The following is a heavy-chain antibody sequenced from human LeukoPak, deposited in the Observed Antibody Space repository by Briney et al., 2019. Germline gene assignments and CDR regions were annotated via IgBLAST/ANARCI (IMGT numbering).Heavy chain of an antibody. CDR3: ASLNWGSWYFDL. Sequence: GGSLRLSCAASGFTVSSNYMSWVRQAPGKGLEWVSVIYSGGSTYYADSVKGRFTIPRDNSKNTLYLQMNSLRAEDTAVYCCASLNWGSWYFDLWGRGTLVTVSS. D-gene: IGHD7-27*01. J-gene: IGHJ2*01. CDR1: GFTVSSNY. CDR2: IYSGGST. V-gene: IGHV3-66*01.